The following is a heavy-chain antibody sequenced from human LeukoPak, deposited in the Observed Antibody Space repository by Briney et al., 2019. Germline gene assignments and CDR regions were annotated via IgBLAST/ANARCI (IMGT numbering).Heavy chain of an antibody. CDR1: GLTFSTYG. J-gene: IGHJ6*03. D-gene: IGHD3-10*01. CDR3: TRAGGLVRGVHYYYYMDV. Sequence: GGSLRLSCAASGLTFSTYGMHWVRQAPGKGLEWVAFIRYDGSDKYYADSVKGRFTISRDNSKNTLCLQMNSLRPEDTAVYYCTRAGGLVRGVHYYYYMDVWGKGTTVTISS. V-gene: IGHV3-30*02. CDR2: IRYDGSDK.